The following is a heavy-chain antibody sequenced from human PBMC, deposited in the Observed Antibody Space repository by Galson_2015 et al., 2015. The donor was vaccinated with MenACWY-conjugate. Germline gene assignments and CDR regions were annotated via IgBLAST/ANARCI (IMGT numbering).Heavy chain of an antibody. CDR2: ISYDGNNK. CDR3: ARVLSSGWTRQFDY. D-gene: IGHD6-19*01. CDR1: GFTFSHYG. Sequence: SLRLSCAASGFTFSHYGMYWVRQAPGKGLEWVTAISYDGNNKYYADSVKGRFTISRDNSKNTVSLQMNGLTTEDTAVYFCARVLSSGWTRQFDYWGQGTLVAVSS. V-gene: IGHV3-30*03. J-gene: IGHJ4*02.